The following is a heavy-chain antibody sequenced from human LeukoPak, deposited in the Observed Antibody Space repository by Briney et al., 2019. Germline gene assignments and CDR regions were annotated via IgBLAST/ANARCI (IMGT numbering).Heavy chain of an antibody. V-gene: IGHV1-18*01. J-gene: IGHJ2*01. D-gene: IGHD6-19*01. CDR3: ARDLYSRGWYALYLDL. CDR1: GYTFTNYG. Sequence: GASVKVSCKASGYTFTNYGIGWVRQAPGQGLEWMGWISGYTGNTNYAQNLQGRVTMTTDTSTNTAYMELRSLRSDDTAVYYCARDLYSRGWYALYLDLWGRGTLVTVSS. CDR2: ISGYTGNT.